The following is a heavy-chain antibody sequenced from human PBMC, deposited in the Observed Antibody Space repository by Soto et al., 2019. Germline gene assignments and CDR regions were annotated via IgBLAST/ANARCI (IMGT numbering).Heavy chain of an antibody. Sequence: QITLKESGPTLVKPTQTLTLTCTFSGFSLSTSAVGVGWIRQPPGKALEWLAIIDWDDDKHYSPSLKSRLVITXVXLKNQVVLTKTNMDPVDTATYYCARSKYGSAWTLDYWGQGTLVTVSS. V-gene: IGHV2-5*02. D-gene: IGHD6-19*01. CDR2: IDWDDDK. CDR1: GFSLSTSAVG. CDR3: ARSKYGSAWTLDY. J-gene: IGHJ4*02.